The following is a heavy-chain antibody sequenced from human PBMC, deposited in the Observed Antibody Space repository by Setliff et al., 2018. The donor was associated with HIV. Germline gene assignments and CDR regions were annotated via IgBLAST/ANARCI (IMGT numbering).Heavy chain of an antibody. D-gene: IGHD4-17*01. V-gene: IGHV4-59*01. Sequence: SQTLSLTCTVSGGSISNDYWGWVRQPPGKGLEWIGFVYLSGSITYNPSLKGRVTISIDRSKNEFSLKLSSVTAADTALYYCARDRDYGGNRDAFDIWGQGIMVTVSS. CDR1: GGSISNDY. CDR3: ARDRDYGGNRDAFDI. CDR2: VYLSGSI. J-gene: IGHJ3*02.